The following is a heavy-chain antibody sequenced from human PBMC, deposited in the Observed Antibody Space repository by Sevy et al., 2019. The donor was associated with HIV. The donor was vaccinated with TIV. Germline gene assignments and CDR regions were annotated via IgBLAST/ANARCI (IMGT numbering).Heavy chain of an antibody. CDR1: GFTVSSNY. Sequence: GGSLRLSCAASGFTVSSNYVSWVRQAPGKGLEWVSIIFSGGGTYYADSVQGRFTISRDNSKNMVYPQMNSLRAEDTAVFYCARGATFYSDSSGRVLSVLGAFDIWGRGTMVTVSS. CDR3: ARGATFYSDSSGRVLSVLGAFDI. V-gene: IGHV3-53*01. D-gene: IGHD3-22*01. CDR2: IFSGGGT. J-gene: IGHJ3*02.